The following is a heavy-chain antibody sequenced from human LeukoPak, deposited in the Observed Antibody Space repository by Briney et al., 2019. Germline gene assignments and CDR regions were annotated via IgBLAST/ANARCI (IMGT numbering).Heavy chain of an antibody. J-gene: IGHJ4*02. CDR1: GLRVSNNY. D-gene: IGHD5-12*01. CDR2: IYSGGRT. CDR3: ARDDGYSGYDY. V-gene: IGHV3-66*01. Sequence: GGSLRLSCAASGLRVSNNYMSWVRQAPGKGLERVSVIYSGGRTYYADSVKGRFTISRDDSKNTLFLQMYSLRAEDTAVYYCARDDGYSGYDYWGQGTLVTVST.